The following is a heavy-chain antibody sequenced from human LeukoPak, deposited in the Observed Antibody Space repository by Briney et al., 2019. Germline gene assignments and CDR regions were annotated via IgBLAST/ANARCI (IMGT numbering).Heavy chain of an antibody. V-gene: IGHV4-4*07. CDR1: GGSISSYY. CDR2: IYTSGST. Sequence: SETLSLTCTVSGGSISSYYWSWIRQPAGKGLEWIGRIYTSGSTNYNPSLKSRVTISVDTSKNQFSLKLSSVTAADTAVYYCALATRYSSSWYGGGYFDYWGQGTLVTVSS. J-gene: IGHJ4*02. CDR3: ALATRYSSSWYGGGYFDY. D-gene: IGHD6-13*01.